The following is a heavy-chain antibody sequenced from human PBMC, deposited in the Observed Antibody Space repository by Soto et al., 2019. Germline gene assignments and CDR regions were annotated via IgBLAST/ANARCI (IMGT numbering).Heavy chain of an antibody. CDR3: AREGERKTAYFDN. CDR1: GFTFSKSW. Sequence: GGSLRLSCAASGFTFSKSWMSWVRVAPGKGPEWVANINKGGSQTYYVNSVKGRFTISRDNAKNSLFLQMNSLRVEDTAVYYCAREGERKTAYFDNWGQGALVTVSS. D-gene: IGHD5-18*01. J-gene: IGHJ4*02. CDR2: INKGGSQT. V-gene: IGHV3-7*01.